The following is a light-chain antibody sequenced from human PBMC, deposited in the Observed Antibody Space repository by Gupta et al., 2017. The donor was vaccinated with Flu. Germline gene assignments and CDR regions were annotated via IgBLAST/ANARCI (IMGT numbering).Light chain of an antibody. Sequence: KTARITGGGINVGSKGVHWYQQKPGQAPVLVVHDDSDRPSGTPERFSGSNSGNTATLTISRVEAGDEADFYCQVWDSSSDHRYVFGTGTKVTVL. CDR2: DDS. V-gene: IGLV3-21*03. CDR3: QVWDSSSDHRYV. CDR1: NVGSKG. J-gene: IGLJ1*01.